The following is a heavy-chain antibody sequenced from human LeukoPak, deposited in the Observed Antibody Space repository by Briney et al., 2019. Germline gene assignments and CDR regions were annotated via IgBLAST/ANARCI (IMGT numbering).Heavy chain of an antibody. V-gene: IGHV4-39*07. D-gene: IGHD3-16*02. CDR3: ARGPSPWDYVWGSYRPNYGMDV. CDR2: LYYSGST. Sequence: SETLSLTCTVSVGSISTTSYYWGWVRQPPGKGLEWIGSLYYSGSTYYNPSLKSRVTISVDTSKNQFSLKLSSVTAADTAVYYCARGPSPWDYVWGSYRPNYGMDVWGQGTTVTVSS. CDR1: VGSISTTSYY. J-gene: IGHJ6*02.